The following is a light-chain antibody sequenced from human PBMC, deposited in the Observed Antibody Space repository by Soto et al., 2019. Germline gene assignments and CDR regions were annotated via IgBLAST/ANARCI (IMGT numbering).Light chain of an antibody. J-gene: IGKJ3*01. V-gene: IGKV3-20*01. CDR2: GAS. Sequence: EIVLTQSPATLSLSPGERATLSCRASQSVSSSYLAWYQQKPGQAPRLLIYGASSRATGIPDRFSGSGSRTDFTLTISRLEPEDFAVYYCQQYGSSLFTFGPGTKVDIK. CDR3: QQYGSSLFT. CDR1: QSVSSSY.